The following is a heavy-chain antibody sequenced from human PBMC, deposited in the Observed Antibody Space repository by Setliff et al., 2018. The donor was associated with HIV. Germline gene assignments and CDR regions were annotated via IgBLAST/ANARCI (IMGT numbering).Heavy chain of an antibody. J-gene: IGHJ6*03. CDR3: ARWAPPNHYFYYYMDV. CDR1: GFGFSNFA. CDR2: IKQNGSEK. Sequence: GGSLRLSCAASGFGFSNFAMSWVRQAPGKGLEWVANIKQNGSEKYYVDSVKGRFTISRDNAKNSLYLQMNSLRAEDTAVYYCARWAPPNHYFYYYMDVWGKGTTVTVSS. V-gene: IGHV3-7*03.